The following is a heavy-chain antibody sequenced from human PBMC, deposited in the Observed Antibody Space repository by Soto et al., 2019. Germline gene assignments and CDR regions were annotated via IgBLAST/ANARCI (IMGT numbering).Heavy chain of an antibody. V-gene: IGHV1-46*01. CDR1: GYTFSDYY. Sequence: QVQLVQSGAEVKKPGASVKVSCKASGYTFSDYYIHWVRQAPGHGLDWMGIINPPDGSTTYAQKFQGRVSMTIDTSTSTVYMELSSLRSEDTAIYYCARYYDSSGPAFDYWGQGTLVTVSS. D-gene: IGHD3-22*01. J-gene: IGHJ4*02. CDR3: ARYYDSSGPAFDY. CDR2: INPPDGST.